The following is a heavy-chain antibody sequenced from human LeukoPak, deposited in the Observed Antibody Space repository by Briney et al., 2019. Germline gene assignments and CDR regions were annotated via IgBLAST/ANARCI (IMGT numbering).Heavy chain of an antibody. Sequence: SETLSLTCTVSGGSISTSSYYWSWIRQPPGKGLEWIGYIYYSGSTNYNPSLKSRVTISVDTSKNQFSLKLSSVTAADTAVYYCARGEVAEDAFDIWGQGTMVTVSS. CDR2: IYYSGST. D-gene: IGHD6-19*01. V-gene: IGHV4-61*01. CDR1: GGSISTSSYY. J-gene: IGHJ3*02. CDR3: ARGEVAEDAFDI.